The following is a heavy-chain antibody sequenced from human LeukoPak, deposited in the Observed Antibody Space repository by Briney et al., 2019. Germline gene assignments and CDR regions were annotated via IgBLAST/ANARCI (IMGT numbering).Heavy chain of an antibody. CDR3: ARGRIVVVPTRYYYYYYMDV. Sequence: SETLSLTCTVSGGSISSSSYYWGWIRQPPGKGLEWIGSIYYSGSTYYNPSLKSRVTISVDTSKNQFSLKLSSVTAADTAVYYCARGRIVVVPTRYYYYYYMDVWGKGTTVTVSS. V-gene: IGHV4-39*07. D-gene: IGHD2-2*01. J-gene: IGHJ6*03. CDR1: GGSISSSSYY. CDR2: IYYSGST.